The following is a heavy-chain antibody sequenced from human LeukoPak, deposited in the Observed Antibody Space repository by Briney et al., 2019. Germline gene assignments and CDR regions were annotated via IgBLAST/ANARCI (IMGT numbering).Heavy chain of an antibody. Sequence: PGGSLRLSCAASGFTVSSNYMSWVRQAPGKGLEWVSVIYSGGSTYYADSVKGRFTISRDNSKNTLYLQMNSLRAEDTAVYYCARELRNDFWKVAWFDPWGRGTLVTVSS. CDR3: ARELRNDFWKVAWFDP. CDR1: GFTVSSNY. D-gene: IGHD3-3*01. V-gene: IGHV3-53*01. CDR2: IYSGGST. J-gene: IGHJ5*02.